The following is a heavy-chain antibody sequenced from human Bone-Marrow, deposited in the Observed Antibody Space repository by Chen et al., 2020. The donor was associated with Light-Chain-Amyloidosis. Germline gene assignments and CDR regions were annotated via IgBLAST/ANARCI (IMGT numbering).Heavy chain of an antibody. V-gene: IGHV3-23*04. CDR2: ISGGDT. CDR1: GFTLSNYA. J-gene: IGHJ6*02. CDR3: AKRGSYYYYGMDV. D-gene: IGHD6-19*01. Sequence: EVLLVESGGGLVQPGGSLRLSCAASGFTLSNYAMDWVRQAPGKGLEWFSSISGGDTYNANSVKGRFTVSRDDSGNTLYLQMNSLRAEDTAVYYCAKRGSYYYYGMDVWGQGTTVTVSS.